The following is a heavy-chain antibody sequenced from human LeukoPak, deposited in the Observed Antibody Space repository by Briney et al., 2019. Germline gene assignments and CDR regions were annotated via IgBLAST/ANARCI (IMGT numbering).Heavy chain of an antibody. D-gene: IGHD6-13*01. Sequence: SETLSLTCTVSGGSISTYYWSWIRQPPGKGLEWIGYIYYSGTTSYNPSLKSRVTISVDTSKNQFSLKLTSVTAADTAVSYCARYAAAGTDYYYMDVWGKGTTVTVSS. J-gene: IGHJ6*03. CDR3: ARYAAAGTDYYYMDV. V-gene: IGHV4-59*01. CDR2: IYYSGTT. CDR1: GGSISTYY.